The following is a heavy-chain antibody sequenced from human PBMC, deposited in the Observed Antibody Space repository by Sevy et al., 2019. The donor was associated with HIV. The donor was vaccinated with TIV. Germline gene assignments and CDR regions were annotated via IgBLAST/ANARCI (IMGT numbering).Heavy chain of an antibody. J-gene: IGHJ6*02. CDR2: IWYDGSNK. D-gene: IGHD2-15*01. V-gene: IGHV3-33*01. Sequence: GGSLRLSCAASGFTFSSYGMHWVRQAPGKGLEWVAVIWYDGSNKYYADSVKGRFTISRDNSKNTLYLKMNSLRAEDTAVYYCARDQGYCSGGSCYPPLAPYGMDVWGQGTTVTVSS. CDR3: ARDQGYCSGGSCYPPLAPYGMDV. CDR1: GFTFSSYG.